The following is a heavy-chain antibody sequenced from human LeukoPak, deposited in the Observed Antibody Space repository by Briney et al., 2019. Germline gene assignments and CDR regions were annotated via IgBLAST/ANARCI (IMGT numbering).Heavy chain of an antibody. CDR2: FDPEDGET. CDR3: ATPRPVPAAIRGGYYYYYYMDV. CDR1: GYTLTELS. V-gene: IGHV1-24*01. J-gene: IGHJ6*03. Sequence: ASVKVSCKVSGYTLTELSMHWVRQAPGKGFEWMGGFDPEDGETIYAQKFQGRVTMTEDTSTDTAYMELSSLRSEDTAVYYCATPRPVPAAIRGGYYYYYYMDVWGKGTTVTVSS. D-gene: IGHD2-2*02.